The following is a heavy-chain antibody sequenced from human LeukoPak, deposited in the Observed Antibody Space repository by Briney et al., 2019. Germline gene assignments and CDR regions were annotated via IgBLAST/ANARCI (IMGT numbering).Heavy chain of an antibody. CDR1: GFNFSSYG. CDR2: ISYDGSNK. CDR3: AKDCSSTSCDPTPTD. V-gene: IGHV3-30*18. Sequence: GRSLRLSCAASGFNFSSYGMHWVRQAPGKGLEWVAVISYDGSNKYYADSVKGRFTISRDNSKNTLYLQMNSLRAEDTAVYYCAKDCSSTSCDPTPTDWGQGTLVTVSS. J-gene: IGHJ4*02. D-gene: IGHD2-2*01.